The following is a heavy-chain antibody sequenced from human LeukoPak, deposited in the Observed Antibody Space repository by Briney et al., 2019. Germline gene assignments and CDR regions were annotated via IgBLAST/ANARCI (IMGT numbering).Heavy chain of an antibody. CDR1: GGSITGYY. D-gene: IGHD3-22*01. CDR2: IYYSGST. V-gene: IGHV4-59*12. J-gene: IGHJ4*02. CDR3: ARSFEGLPSGYSSDY. Sequence: SETLSLTCTVSGGSITGYYWNWIRQPPGKGLEWIGYIYYSGSTNYNPSLKSRVTISIDTSENQFSLKLNSVTAADTAVYYCARSFEGLPSGYSSDYWGQGTLVTVSS.